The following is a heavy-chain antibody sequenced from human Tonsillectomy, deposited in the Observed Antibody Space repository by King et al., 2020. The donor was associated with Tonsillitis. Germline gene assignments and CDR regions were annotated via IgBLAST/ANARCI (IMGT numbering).Heavy chain of an antibody. Sequence: VQLVESGAEVKKPGESLKISCKGSGYRFTTYWIGWVRQMPGKGLEWMGIIYPSDSDTRYSPSFQGRVTISADKSISTADLQWTSLKAADTAMYYCARHLGVYYGMDVWGQGTTVTVSS. CDR1: GYRFTTYW. D-gene: IGHD3-10*01. CDR2: IYPSDSDT. V-gene: IGHV5-51*01. J-gene: IGHJ6*02. CDR3: ARHLGVYYGMDV.